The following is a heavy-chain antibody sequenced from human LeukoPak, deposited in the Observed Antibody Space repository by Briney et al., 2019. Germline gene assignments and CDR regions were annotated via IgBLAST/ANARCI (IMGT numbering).Heavy chain of an antibody. D-gene: IGHD3-22*01. J-gene: IGHJ4*02. Sequence: ASVKVSCKASGYTFTSYGISWVRQAPGQGLEWMGWISAYNGNTNYAQKLQGRVTMTTDTSTSTAYMEPRSLRPDDTAVYYCARGPPHFTYYYDSSGYSEFDYWGQGTLVTVSS. CDR1: GYTFTSYG. V-gene: IGHV1-18*01. CDR3: ARGPPHFTYYYDSSGYSEFDY. CDR2: ISAYNGNT.